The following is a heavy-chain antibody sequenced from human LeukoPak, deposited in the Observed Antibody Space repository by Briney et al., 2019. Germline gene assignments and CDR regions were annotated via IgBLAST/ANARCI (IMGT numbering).Heavy chain of an antibody. V-gene: IGHV4-30-4*01. CDR1: GGSISSGDYY. Sequence: SETLSLTCTVSGGSISSGDYYWSWIRQPPGKGLEWIGYIYYSGSTYYNPSLKSRVTISVDTSKNQFSLKLSSVTAADTAVYYCARDRGFGPYYYDSSGRGAFDIWGQGTMVTVSS. J-gene: IGHJ3*02. CDR2: IYYSGST. D-gene: IGHD3-22*01. CDR3: ARDRGFGPYYYDSSGRGAFDI.